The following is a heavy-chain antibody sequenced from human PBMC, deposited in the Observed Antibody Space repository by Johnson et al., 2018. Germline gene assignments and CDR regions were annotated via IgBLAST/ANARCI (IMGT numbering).Heavy chain of an antibody. CDR1: GFTFSSFG. CDR2: ISYDGSNK. Sequence: QVQLVESGGGVVQPGRSLRLSCAASGFTFSSFGMHWVRQAPGKGLEWVAVISYDGSNKYYADSVKGRFTISRDNSKNTLFLQMNSLRDEDTAVYYCARASGSYYDAFDIWGQGTMVTSLQ. V-gene: IGHV3-30*03. J-gene: IGHJ3*02. D-gene: IGHD1-26*01. CDR3: ARASGSYYDAFDI.